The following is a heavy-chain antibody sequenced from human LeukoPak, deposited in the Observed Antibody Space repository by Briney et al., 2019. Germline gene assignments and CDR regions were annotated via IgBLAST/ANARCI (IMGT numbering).Heavy chain of an antibody. J-gene: IGHJ5*02. D-gene: IGHD2-21*02. CDR2: INHNSGGT. CDR3: AREHGGNSGFDP. CDR1: GYTFTDYY. V-gene: IGHV1-2*02. Sequence: ASVKVSCRASGYTFTDYYMHWVRQAPGQGLEWMGWINHNSGGTAYAQKFQGRVTMTRDTSINTAYLEVSSLRSDNTAIYYCAREHGGNSGFDPWGQGTLVTVSS.